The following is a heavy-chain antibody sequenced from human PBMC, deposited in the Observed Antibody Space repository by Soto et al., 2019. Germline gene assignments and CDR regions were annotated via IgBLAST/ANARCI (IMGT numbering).Heavy chain of an antibody. J-gene: IGHJ4*02. CDR1: GGSISSSSYY. Sequence: SETLSLTCTVSGGSISSSSYYWGWIRQPPGKGLEWIGSIYYSGSTYYNPPLKSRVTISVDTSKNQFSLKLSSVTAADTAVYYCARLDSSSWYYFDYWGQGTLVTVSS. D-gene: IGHD6-13*01. CDR3: ARLDSSSWYYFDY. V-gene: IGHV4-39*01. CDR2: IYYSGST.